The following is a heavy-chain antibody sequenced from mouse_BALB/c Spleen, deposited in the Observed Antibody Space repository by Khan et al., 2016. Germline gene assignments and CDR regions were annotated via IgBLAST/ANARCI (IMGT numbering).Heavy chain of an antibody. CDR3: ARYDGNYYAMDC. CDR1: GYAFTNYL. J-gene: IGHJ4*01. V-gene: IGHV1-54*01. CDR2: INPGSGGT. D-gene: IGHD2-3*01. Sequence: QVQLQQSGAELVRPGTSVKVSCKASGYAFTNYLIEWVKQRPGQGLEWIGVINPGSGGTNYNEKFKGKATLTADKSSSTASMQLSSLTSYDSAVYFCARYDGNYYAMDCWGQGTSVTVSS.